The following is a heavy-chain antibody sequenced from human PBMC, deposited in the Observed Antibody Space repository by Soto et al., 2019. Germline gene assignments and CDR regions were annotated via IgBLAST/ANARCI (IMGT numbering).Heavy chain of an antibody. V-gene: IGHV1-8*01. CDR3: ARPEGYCSGGSCQPDYYYGMDV. CDR1: GYTFTSYD. D-gene: IGHD2-15*01. Sequence: ASVKVSCKASGYTFTSYDINWVRQATGQGLEWMRWMNPNSGNTGYAQKFQGRVTMTRNTSISTAYMELSSLRSEDTAVYYCARPEGYCSGGSCQPDYYYGMDVWGQGTTVTVSS. CDR2: MNPNSGNT. J-gene: IGHJ6*02.